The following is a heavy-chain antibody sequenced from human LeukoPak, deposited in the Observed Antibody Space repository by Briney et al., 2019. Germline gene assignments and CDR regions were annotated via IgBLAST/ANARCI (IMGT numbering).Heavy chain of an antibody. J-gene: IGHJ6*02. CDR3: AKHMRATNTYSFFGLNV. D-gene: IGHD1-26*01. CDR1: GFIFKDYG. V-gene: IGHV3-9*01. Sequence: GRSLRLSCAATGFIFKDYGMPWVRQPPGKGLEWVSSINWNGGGTDYADSVKGRFTISRDNAKNSLYLQLSSLRPEDTALYYCAKHMRATNTYSFFGLNVWGQGTTVTVSS. CDR2: INWNGGGT.